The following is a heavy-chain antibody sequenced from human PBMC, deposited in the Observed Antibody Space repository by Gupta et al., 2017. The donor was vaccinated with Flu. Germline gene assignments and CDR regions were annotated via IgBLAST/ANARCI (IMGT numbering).Heavy chain of an antibody. CDR2: ISGSGGST. J-gene: IGHJ4*02. V-gene: IGHV3-23*01. CDR1: GFTFSSYA. CDR3: AKSRFGESAIDY. D-gene: IGHD3-10*01. Sequence: EVQLLESGGGLVQPGGSLRLSCAASGFTFSSYAMSWVRQAPGKGLEWVSAISGSGGSTYYADAVKGRFTISRDNSKKTLYLKMKSMRAEDTAVYYCAKSRFGESAIDYWGQGPLVTVYS.